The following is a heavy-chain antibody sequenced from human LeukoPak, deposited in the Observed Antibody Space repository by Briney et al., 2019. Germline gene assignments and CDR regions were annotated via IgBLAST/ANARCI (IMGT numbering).Heavy chain of an antibody. Sequence: SGPTLVNPTQTLTLTCTFSGFSLTTSGVGVAWIRQPPGEALEWLALVYWSDDKHYSPSLKNRLTITKDTSKNQVVLTMTNVDPVDTATYYCARRTGSTAATFLDYWGQGTLVTVSS. CDR3: ARRTGSTAATFLDY. V-gene: IGHV2-5*01. J-gene: IGHJ4*02. CDR1: GFSLTTSGVG. CDR2: VYWSDDK. D-gene: IGHD1/OR15-1a*01.